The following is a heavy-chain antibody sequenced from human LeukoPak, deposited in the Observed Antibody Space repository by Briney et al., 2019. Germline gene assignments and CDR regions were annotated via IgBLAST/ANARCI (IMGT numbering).Heavy chain of an antibody. V-gene: IGHV1-18*01. CDR3: AREHWGGYQLLKSWFDP. CDR2: ISAYNGNT. Sequence: ASVKVSCKASGYTFTSYGISWVRQAPGQGLEWMGWISAYNGNTNYAQKLQGSVTMTTDTSTSTAYMELRSLRSDDTALYYWAREHWGGYQLLKSWFDPWGQGTLVTVSS. D-gene: IGHD2-2*01. J-gene: IGHJ5*02. CDR1: GYTFTSYG.